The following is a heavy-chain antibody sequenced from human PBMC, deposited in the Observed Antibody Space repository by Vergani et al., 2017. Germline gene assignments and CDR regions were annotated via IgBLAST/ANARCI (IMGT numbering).Heavy chain of an antibody. V-gene: IGHV3-74*01. CDR1: GFTFSSYW. Sequence: EVQLVESGGGLVKPGGSLRLSCAASGFTFSSYWMHWVRQAPGKGLVWVSRISSNGGSTYYADSVKGRFTISRDNSKNTLYLRMSSLRAEDTAVSYCVKSRAAADNDYWGQGTLVTVSS. CDR2: ISSNGGST. CDR3: VKSRAAADNDY. D-gene: IGHD6-13*01. J-gene: IGHJ4*02.